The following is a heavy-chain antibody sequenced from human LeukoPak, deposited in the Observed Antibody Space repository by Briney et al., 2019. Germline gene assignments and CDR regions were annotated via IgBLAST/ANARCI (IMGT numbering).Heavy chain of an antibody. J-gene: IGHJ4*02. D-gene: IGHD1-14*01. Sequence: SETLSLTCAVYGGSFSGYYWSWIRQPPGKGLEWIGEINHSGSTNYNPSLKSRVTISVDTSKNQFSLKLSSVTAADTAVYYCASTPEFEIFDYWGQGTLVTVSS. V-gene: IGHV4-34*01. CDR1: GGSFSGYY. CDR3: ASTPEFEIFDY. CDR2: INHSGST.